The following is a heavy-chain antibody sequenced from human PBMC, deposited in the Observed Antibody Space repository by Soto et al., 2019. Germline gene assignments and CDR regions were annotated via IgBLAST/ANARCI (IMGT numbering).Heavy chain of an antibody. CDR2: ISYDGSNK. CDR1: GFTLSSYA. Sequence: GSLRLSCAASGFTLSSYAMHWVRQAPGKGLEWVAVISYDGSNKYYADSVKGRFTISRDNSKNTLYLQMNSLRAEDTAVYYCASPIRKGYSSGLTIDYWGQGTLVTVSS. D-gene: IGHD6-19*01. V-gene: IGHV3-30-3*01. CDR3: ASPIRKGYSSGLTIDY. J-gene: IGHJ4*02.